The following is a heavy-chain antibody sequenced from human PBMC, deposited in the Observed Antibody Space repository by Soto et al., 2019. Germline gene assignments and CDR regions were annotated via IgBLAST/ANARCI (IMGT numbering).Heavy chain of an antibody. Sequence: GALRLSCGASKFIISSYAMSWVRQAPGKGLEWVSTISSSGDRTYYADSVKGRFTISRDNFKNSLYLQMNSLRVEDTAMYYCAKVGYYGSGSPLGRDYWGQGTLVTVSS. D-gene: IGHD3-10*01. CDR1: KFIISSYA. J-gene: IGHJ4*02. CDR3: AKVGYYGSGSPLGRDY. V-gene: IGHV3-23*01. CDR2: ISSSGDRT.